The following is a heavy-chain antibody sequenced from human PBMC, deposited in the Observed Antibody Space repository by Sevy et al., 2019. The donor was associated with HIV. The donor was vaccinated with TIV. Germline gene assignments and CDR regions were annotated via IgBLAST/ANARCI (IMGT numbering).Heavy chain of an antibody. CDR3: AKELYYDSRLFDY. V-gene: IGHV3-23*01. J-gene: IGHJ4*02. D-gene: IGHD3-22*01. CDR2: ISGSGGSS. Sequence: GGSLRLSCVASEFRLSNYAMNWVRQAPGKGLEWVAGISGSGGSSYYADSVKGRFTISRDNSKNTLYLQMNSLRAEDTAMSYCAKELYYDSRLFDYWGQGILVTVSS. CDR1: EFRLSNYA.